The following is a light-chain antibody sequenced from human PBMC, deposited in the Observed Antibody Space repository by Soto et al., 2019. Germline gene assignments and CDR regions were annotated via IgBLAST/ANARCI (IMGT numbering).Light chain of an antibody. Sequence: EIVLTQSPATLSLSPGERATLSYRASQSVSSFLGWYQQKPGQAPRLLIYGASSRATGIPDRFSGSGSGTDFTLTISRLEPEDFAVYYCQQYGNSIPITFGQGTLLEI. CDR2: GAS. J-gene: IGKJ5*01. V-gene: IGKV3-20*01. CDR3: QQYGNSIPIT. CDR1: QSVSSF.